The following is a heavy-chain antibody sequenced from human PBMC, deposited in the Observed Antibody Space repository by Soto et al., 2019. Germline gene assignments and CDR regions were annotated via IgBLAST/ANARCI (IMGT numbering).Heavy chain of an antibody. CDR1: GYTFTSYD. J-gene: IGHJ5*02. CDR2: MNPNSGNT. V-gene: IGHV1-8*01. D-gene: IGHD2-2*01. CDR3: ARVPIVVVPGAGGGYWFDP. Sequence: ASVKVSCKASGYTFTSYDINWVRQATGQGLEWVGWMNPNSGNTGYAQKFQGRVTMTRNTSISTAYMELSSLKSEDTAVYYCARVPIVVVPGAGGGYWFDPGGQETLVTVS.